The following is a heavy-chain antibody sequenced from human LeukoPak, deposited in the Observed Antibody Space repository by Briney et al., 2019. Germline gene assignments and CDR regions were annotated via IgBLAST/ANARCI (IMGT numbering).Heavy chain of an antibody. J-gene: IGHJ5*02. CDR2: IYYSGST. V-gene: IGHV4-59*08. CDR1: GGSISSYY. CDR3: ARLASSTSLLYWFDP. D-gene: IGHD2-2*01. Sequence: SETLSLTCTVSGGSISSYYWSWIRQPPGKGLEWIGYIYYSGSTNYNPSLKSRVTISVDTSKNQFSLKLSSATAADTAVYYCARLASSTSLLYWFDPWGQGTLVTVSS.